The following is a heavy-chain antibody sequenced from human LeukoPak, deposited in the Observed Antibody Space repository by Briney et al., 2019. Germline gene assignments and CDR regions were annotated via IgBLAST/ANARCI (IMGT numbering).Heavy chain of an antibody. J-gene: IGHJ3*01. D-gene: IGHD7-27*01. CDR3: ARDRLSLGAFDF. CDR1: GGSINSISYY. CDR2: IYNSESI. V-gene: IGHV4-39*07. Sequence: SETLSLTCSVSGGSINSISYYWVWIRQPPGKGLEWIGSIYNSESIYSKPSLRSRVTISLDTSKNQFSLKLSSVTAADTALYYCARDRLSLGAFDFWGQGTMVTVSS.